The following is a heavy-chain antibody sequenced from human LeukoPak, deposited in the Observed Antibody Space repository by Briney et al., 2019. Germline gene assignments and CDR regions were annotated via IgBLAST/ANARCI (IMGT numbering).Heavy chain of an antibody. CDR1: GGTFSSYA. Sequence: GASVKVSCKASGGTFSSYAISWVRQAPGQGLEWMGGIIPIFGTANYAQKFQGRVTITADESTSTAYMEQSSLRSEDTAVYYCARARDPLLEMATISDAFDIWGQGTMVTVSS. V-gene: IGHV1-69*01. J-gene: IGHJ3*02. CDR3: ARARDPLLEMATISDAFDI. CDR2: IIPIFGTA. D-gene: IGHD5-24*01.